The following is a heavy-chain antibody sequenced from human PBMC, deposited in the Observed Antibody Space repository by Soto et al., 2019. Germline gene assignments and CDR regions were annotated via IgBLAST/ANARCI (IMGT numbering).Heavy chain of an antibody. J-gene: IGHJ4*02. V-gene: IGHV3-30*02. CDR2: IWYDGSNK. CDR3: AKDKGVFNWATSYFDY. CDR1: GFTFSSYG. Sequence: GGSLRLSCAASGFTFSSYGMHWVRQAPGKGLEWVAVIWYDGSNKYYADSVKGRLTISRDNSKNTLFLQMNSPRPEDTAVYYCAKDKGVFNWATSYFDYWGQGALVTVSS. D-gene: IGHD1-1*01.